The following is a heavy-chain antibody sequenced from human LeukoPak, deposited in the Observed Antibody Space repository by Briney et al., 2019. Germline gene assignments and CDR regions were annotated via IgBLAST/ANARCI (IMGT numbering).Heavy chain of an antibody. Sequence: GGSLRLSCAASGFTVSSNYMSWVRQAPGKGLEWVSVIYSGGSTYYADSVKGRFTIPRDNSKNTLYLQMNSLRAEDTAVYYCARDYCSGGTCYSGYGYWGQGTLVTVSS. J-gene: IGHJ4*02. CDR3: ARDYCSGGTCYSGYGY. CDR2: IYSGGST. V-gene: IGHV3-53*01. D-gene: IGHD2-15*01. CDR1: GFTVSSNY.